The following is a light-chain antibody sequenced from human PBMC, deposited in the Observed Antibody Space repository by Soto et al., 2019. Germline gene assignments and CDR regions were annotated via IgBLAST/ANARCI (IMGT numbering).Light chain of an antibody. CDR3: QTWGTGIWV. V-gene: IGLV4-69*01. Sequence: QAVVTQSPSASASLGASVKLTCTLSSGHSSYAIAWYQQQPEKGPRYLMKVNSDGSHTKGDGIPDRFSGASFGAERYLTISSLQSDDESDYYCQTWGTGIWVFGGGTKLTVL. CDR1: SGHSSYA. CDR2: VNSDGSH. J-gene: IGLJ3*02.